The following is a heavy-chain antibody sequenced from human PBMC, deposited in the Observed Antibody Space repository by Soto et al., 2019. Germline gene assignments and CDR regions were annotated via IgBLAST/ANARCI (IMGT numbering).Heavy chain of an antibody. J-gene: IGHJ6*02. D-gene: IGHD6-13*01. CDR2: IIPIFGTA. Sequence: SVKVSCKASGGTFSSYAISWVRQAPGQGLEWMRGIIPIFGTANYAQKFQGRVTITADKSTSTAYMELSSLRSEDTAVYYCARVAAAGYYYYYYGMDVWGQGTTVTVSS. CDR3: ARVAAAGYYYYYYGMDV. CDR1: GGTFSSYA. V-gene: IGHV1-69*06.